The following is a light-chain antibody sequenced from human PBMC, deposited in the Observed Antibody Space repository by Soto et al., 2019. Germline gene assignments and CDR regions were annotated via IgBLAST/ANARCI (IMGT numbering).Light chain of an antibody. CDR3: QQRSNWPTWT. V-gene: IGKV3-11*01. J-gene: IGKJ1*01. CDR1: QSVASRN. CDR2: DAS. Sequence: EIVLTQSPGTLSLSPGERATLSCRASQSVASRNLAWYQQKPGQAPRLLIYDASNRATGIPARFSGSGSGTDFTLTISSLEPEDFAVYYCQQRSNWPTWTFGQGTKVDIK.